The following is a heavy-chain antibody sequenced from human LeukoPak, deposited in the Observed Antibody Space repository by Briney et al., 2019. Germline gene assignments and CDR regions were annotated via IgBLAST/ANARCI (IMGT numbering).Heavy chain of an antibody. V-gene: IGHV4-39*01. J-gene: IGHJ4*02. CDR1: GGSVTSTTYY. CDR2: VYYTGST. D-gene: IGHD3-9*01. Sequence: SETLSLTCSVSGGSVTSTTYYWGWIRQPPGGGLEWIANVYYTGSTYSNPSLKSRVTMSVDTSKNQFSLTMTSVTAADTAVYYCARLRKRRYFDYIFDYWGQGTLATVSS. CDR3: ARLRKRRYFDYIFDY.